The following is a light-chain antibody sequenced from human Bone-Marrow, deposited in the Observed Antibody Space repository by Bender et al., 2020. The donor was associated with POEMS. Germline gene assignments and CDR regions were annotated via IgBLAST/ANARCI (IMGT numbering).Light chain of an antibody. Sequence: SFELTQPSSVSASPGETTRITCSGDVLSKQYVYWYQQRPGQAPVVVIYKDNKRPSGMPERFSGSSSGTTATLTISGVQAEDEADYYCQSTHTRGPYFVFGPGTKLSVL. CDR1: VLSKQY. J-gene: IGLJ1*01. CDR2: KDN. V-gene: IGLV3-25*03. CDR3: QSTHTRGPYFV.